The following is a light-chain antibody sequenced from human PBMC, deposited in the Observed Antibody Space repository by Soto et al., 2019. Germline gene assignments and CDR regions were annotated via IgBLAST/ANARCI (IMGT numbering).Light chain of an antibody. CDR2: DVS. CDR1: SSDVGGYNY. J-gene: IGLJ1*01. Sequence: QAVVTQPRSVSGSPGQSVTISCTGTSSDVGGYNYVSWYQQHPGKAPKLMIYDVSKRPSGVPDRFSGSKSGNTAYLTISGLQAEDEADYYCCSYAGSYTFVFGTGTKVTVL. V-gene: IGLV2-11*01. CDR3: CSYAGSYTFV.